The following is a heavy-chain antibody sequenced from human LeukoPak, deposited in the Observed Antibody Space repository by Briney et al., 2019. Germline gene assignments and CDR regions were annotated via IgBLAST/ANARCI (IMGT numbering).Heavy chain of an antibody. D-gene: IGHD2-21*02. J-gene: IGHJ4*02. V-gene: IGHV3-23*01. CDR1: GFTFYMYA. CDR3: AKAPWPNCGGDCGRDVAAYYFDY. Sequence: GGSLTLSCQASGFTFYMYAMSWVRQAPGKGLEWVASMCGTAGCTFYPDSVKGRFTISRDNSKNTLYLQMNSLRAEDTAVYYCAKAPWPNCGGDCGRDVAAYYFDYWGQGTLVTVSS. CDR2: MCGTAGCT.